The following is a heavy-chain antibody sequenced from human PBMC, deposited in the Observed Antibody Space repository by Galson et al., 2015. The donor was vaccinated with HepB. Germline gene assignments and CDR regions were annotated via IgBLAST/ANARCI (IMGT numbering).Heavy chain of an antibody. J-gene: IGHJ4*02. CDR2: IKPDGAEK. CDR3: ARGDPPWARYFDY. V-gene: IGHV3-7*03. Sequence: SLRLSCAASGFSFTNFWMNWVRQTPGKGLEWVANIKPDGAEKHYVDSVKGRFTVPRDNAKNSLYLQMSSLSAEDTAVYYCARGDPPWARYFDYWGQGALVTVSS. CDR1: GFSFTNFW. D-gene: IGHD1-26*01.